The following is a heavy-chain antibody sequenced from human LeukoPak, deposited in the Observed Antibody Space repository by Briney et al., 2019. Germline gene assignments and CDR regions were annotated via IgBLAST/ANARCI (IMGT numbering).Heavy chain of an antibody. V-gene: IGHV3-23*01. CDR1: GFTFSSYA. J-gene: IGHJ6*03. Sequence: GGSLRLSCAASGFTFSSYAMSWVRQAPGKGLEWVSVISGGGDYTYYADSVKGRFAISRDNSKNTLYLQMNSLRAEDTAVYYCAKTFQWYYMDVWGKGTTVTISS. CDR3: AKTFQWYYMDV. CDR2: ISGGGDYT. D-gene: IGHD2-8*01.